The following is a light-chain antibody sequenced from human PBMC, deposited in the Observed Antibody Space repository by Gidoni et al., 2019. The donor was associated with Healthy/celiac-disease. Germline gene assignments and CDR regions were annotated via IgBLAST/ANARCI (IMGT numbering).Light chain of an antibody. CDR1: QSISND. Sequence: QMTPSPSSLSASVGDRVTITCRASQSISNDLSWYQQKPGKAPKLLIYAASSLQSGVPSRFSGSGSGTDFTLTISSLQPEDFATYYCQQGYNTPWTFGQGTKVEIK. V-gene: IGKV1-39*01. CDR2: AAS. CDR3: QQGYNTPWT. J-gene: IGKJ1*01.